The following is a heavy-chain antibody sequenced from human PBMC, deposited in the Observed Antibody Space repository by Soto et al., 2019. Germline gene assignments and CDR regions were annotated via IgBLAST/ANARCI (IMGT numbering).Heavy chain of an antibody. CDR1: GYTFTSYG. D-gene: IGHD5-18*01. V-gene: IGHV1-18*01. CDR2: ISAYNGNT. CDR3: AREGVSSLLIQPSNWFDP. J-gene: IGHJ5*02. Sequence: ASVKVSCKASGYTFTSYGISWVRQAPGQGLEWMGWISAYNGNTNYAQKLQGRVTMTTDTSTSTAYMELRSLRSDDTAVYYCAREGVSSLLIQPSNWFDPWGQGTLVTVS.